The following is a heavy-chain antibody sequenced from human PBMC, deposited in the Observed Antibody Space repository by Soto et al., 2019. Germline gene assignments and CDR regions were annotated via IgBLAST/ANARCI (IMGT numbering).Heavy chain of an antibody. V-gene: IGHV3-13*01. CDR2: IGTAGDT. Sequence: EVQLVESGGGLVQPGGSLRLSCAASGFTFSSYDMHWVRQATGKGLEWVSAIGTAGDTYYPGSVQGRFTISRENAKNSLYLQMNSLRAGDTAVYYCARASFYGDYFDYWGQGTLVTVSS. D-gene: IGHD4-17*01. CDR3: ARASFYGDYFDY. CDR1: GFTFSSYD. J-gene: IGHJ4*02.